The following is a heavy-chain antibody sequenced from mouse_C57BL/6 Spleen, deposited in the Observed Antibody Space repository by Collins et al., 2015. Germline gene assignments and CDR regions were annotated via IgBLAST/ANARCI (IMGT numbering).Heavy chain of an antibody. Sequence: KQWYQRRVHGIGNIDPSDSETHYNQKFKDKATLTVDKSSSTAYMQLSSLTSEDSAVYYCARSYDGYRGFDYWGQGTTLTVSS. CDR3: ARSYDGYRGFDY. V-gene: IGHV1-52*01. CDR2: IDPSDSET. D-gene: IGHD2-3*01. J-gene: IGHJ2*01.